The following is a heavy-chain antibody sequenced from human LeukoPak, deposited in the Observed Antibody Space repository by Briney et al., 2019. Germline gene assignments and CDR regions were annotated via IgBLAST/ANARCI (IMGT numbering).Heavy chain of an antibody. Sequence: SETLSLTCAVYGGSFSGYYWSWIRQPPGKGLEWIGEINHSGSTNYNPSLKSRVSMSVDTSKNRIVLNLSSVTAADTAVYYCARDKRHSYGRYFDHWGQGLLVTVSS. J-gene: IGHJ4*02. CDR2: INHSGST. CDR1: GGSFSGYY. V-gene: IGHV4-34*01. CDR3: ARDKRHSYGRYFDH. D-gene: IGHD5-18*01.